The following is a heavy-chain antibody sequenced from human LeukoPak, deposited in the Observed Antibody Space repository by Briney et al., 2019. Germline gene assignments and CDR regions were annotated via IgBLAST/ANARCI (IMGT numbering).Heavy chain of an antibody. Sequence: SETLSLTCTVSGGSISSYYWSWIRQPAGEGLEWIGRIYTSGSTNYNPSLKSRVTISVDKSKNQFSLKLSSVTAADTAVYYCARVNYYDSSGYYAYYYYYMDVWGKGTTVTVSS. J-gene: IGHJ6*03. V-gene: IGHV4-4*07. CDR2: IYTSGST. D-gene: IGHD3-22*01. CDR1: GGSISSYY. CDR3: ARVNYYDSSGYYAYYYYYMDV.